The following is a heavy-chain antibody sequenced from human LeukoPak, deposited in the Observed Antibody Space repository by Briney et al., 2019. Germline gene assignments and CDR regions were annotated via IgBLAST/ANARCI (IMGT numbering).Heavy chain of an antibody. D-gene: IGHD3-10*01. CDR3: ARERGVGGAFDI. Sequence: GGSLRLSCAASGFIFSRYGMYWVRQTPGKGLEWVAGISSDGKNEKYIDSVKGRLTVSRDNAKNTLSLQMNSLRAEDTAVYYCARERGVGGAFDIWGQGTMVTVSS. J-gene: IGHJ3*02. CDR1: GFIFSRYG. V-gene: IGHV3-30*03. CDR2: ISSDGKNE.